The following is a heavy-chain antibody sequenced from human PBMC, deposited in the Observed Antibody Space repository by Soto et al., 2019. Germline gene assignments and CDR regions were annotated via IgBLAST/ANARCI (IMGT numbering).Heavy chain of an antibody. CDR1: GYTLTELS. D-gene: IGHD2-15*01. CDR2: FDPEDGET. V-gene: IGHV1-24*01. Sequence: ASVKVSCKVSGYTLTELSMHWVRQAPGKGLEWMGGFDPEDGETIYAQKFQGRVTMTEDTSTDTAYMELSSLRSEDTAVYYCAAQYDCSGGSCYPDAFDIWGQGTMVNVSS. J-gene: IGHJ3*02. CDR3: AAQYDCSGGSCYPDAFDI.